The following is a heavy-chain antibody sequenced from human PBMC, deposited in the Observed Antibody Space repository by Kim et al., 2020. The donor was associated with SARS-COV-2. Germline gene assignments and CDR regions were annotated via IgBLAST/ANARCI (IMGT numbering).Heavy chain of an antibody. V-gene: IGHV3-11*04. Sequence: GGSLRLSCAASGFTFSDYYMSWIRQAPGKGLEWVSYISSSGSTIYYADSVKGRSTISRDNAKNSLYLQMNSLRAEDTAVYYCARVRGYCSSTSCPDAFDIWGQGTMVTVSS. CDR3: ARVRGYCSSTSCPDAFDI. CDR1: GFTFSDYY. D-gene: IGHD2-2*01. CDR2: ISSSGSTI. J-gene: IGHJ3*02.